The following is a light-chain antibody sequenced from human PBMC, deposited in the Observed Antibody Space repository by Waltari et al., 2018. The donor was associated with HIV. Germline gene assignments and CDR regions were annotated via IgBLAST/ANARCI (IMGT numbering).Light chain of an antibody. CDR2: GTS. J-gene: IGKJ1*01. CDR3: QQLRT. V-gene: IGKV1-9*01. Sequence: DIELTQSPAFLSASAGDRVIITCRASLGVSGYGAWYQQKPGKAPKLLIYGTSILQGGVPSRFTGRGSGTEFTLTINSLQPEDSATYYCQQLRTFGQGTNVEIK. CDR1: LGVSGY.